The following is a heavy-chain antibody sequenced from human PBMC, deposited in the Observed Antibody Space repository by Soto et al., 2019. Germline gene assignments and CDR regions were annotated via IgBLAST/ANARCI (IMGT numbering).Heavy chain of an antibody. J-gene: IGHJ4*02. CDR3: ARDQEYITDRILQY. CDR2: ISAYNGNT. Sequence: GASVKVSCKASGDTFASFGFSWVRQAPGQGLEWLGWISAYNGNTHYAQEVRDRVTLTTDTSTNTAYMELRSLTSDDTAVYYCARDQEYITDRILQYWGQGTRVTVSS. V-gene: IGHV1-18*01. CDR1: GDTFASFG. D-gene: IGHD3-10*01.